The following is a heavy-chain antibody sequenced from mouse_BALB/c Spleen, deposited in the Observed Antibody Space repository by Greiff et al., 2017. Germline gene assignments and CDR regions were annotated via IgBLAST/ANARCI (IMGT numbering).Heavy chain of an antibody. CDR2: IDPETGGT. J-gene: IGHJ3*01. V-gene: IGHV1-15*01. CDR3: TREVRREFAY. D-gene: IGHD2-14*01. Sequence: VQLQQSGAELVRPGASVTLSCKASGYTFTDYEMHWVKQTPVHGLEWIGAIDPETGGTAYNQKFKGKATLTADKSSSTAYMELRSLTSEDSAVYYCTREVRREFAYWGQGTLVTVSA. CDR1: GYTFTDYE.